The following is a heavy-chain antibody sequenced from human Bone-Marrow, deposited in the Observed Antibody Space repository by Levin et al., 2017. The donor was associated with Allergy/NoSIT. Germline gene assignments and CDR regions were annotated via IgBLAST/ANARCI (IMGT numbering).Heavy chain of an antibody. D-gene: IGHD2-2*01. CDR1: GFTFSSYW. CDR2: INSDGSST. Sequence: GESLKISCAASGFTFSSYWMHWVRQAPGKGLVWVSRINSDGSSTSYADSVKGRFTISRDNAKNTLYLQMNSLRAEDTAVYYCARVAVVPAAMTPYYYYYYMDVWGKGTTVTVSS. J-gene: IGHJ6*03. CDR3: ARVAVVPAAMTPYYYYYYMDV. V-gene: IGHV3-74*01.